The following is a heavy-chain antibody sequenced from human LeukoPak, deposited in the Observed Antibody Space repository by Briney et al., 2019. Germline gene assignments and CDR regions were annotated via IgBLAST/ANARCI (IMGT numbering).Heavy chain of an antibody. Sequence: GGSLRLFCAASGFTFSSYAMRWVRQAPGEGLEWVSAISGSGGSTYYADSVKGRFTISRDNSKNTLYLQMNSLRAEDTAVYYCAKSLALDYPLNWFDPWGQGTLVTVSS. D-gene: IGHD4-11*01. V-gene: IGHV3-23*01. CDR2: ISGSGGST. CDR3: AKSLALDYPLNWFDP. CDR1: GFTFSSYA. J-gene: IGHJ5*02.